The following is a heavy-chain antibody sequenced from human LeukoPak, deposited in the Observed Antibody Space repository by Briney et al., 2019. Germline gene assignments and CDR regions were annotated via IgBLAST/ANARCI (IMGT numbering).Heavy chain of an antibody. Sequence: PGGSLRLSCEASAFTGGSIYMNWVRQAPGKGLEWVSSISSSGSTIYYADSVKGRFTISRDNAKNSLYLQMNSLRAEDTAVYYCAELGITMIGGVWGKGTTVTISS. J-gene: IGHJ6*04. CDR1: AFTGGSIY. CDR3: AELGITMIGGV. CDR2: ISSSGSTI. V-gene: IGHV3-48*03. D-gene: IGHD3-10*02.